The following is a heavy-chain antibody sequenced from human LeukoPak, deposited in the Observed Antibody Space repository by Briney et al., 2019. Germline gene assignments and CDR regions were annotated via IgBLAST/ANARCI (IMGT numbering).Heavy chain of an antibody. CDR3: ARGYYDILTGYYQFDY. D-gene: IGHD3-9*01. CDR2: IYHSGDT. CDR1: GYSVSSGFY. Sequence: PSETLSLTCTVSGYSVSSGFYWGWIRQPPGKGLEWIASIYHSGDTYYNPSLRSRVTISLDTSKNQLSLKLSSVTAADTAVYYCARGYYDILTGYYQFDYWGQGTLVTVSS. J-gene: IGHJ4*02. V-gene: IGHV4-38-2*02.